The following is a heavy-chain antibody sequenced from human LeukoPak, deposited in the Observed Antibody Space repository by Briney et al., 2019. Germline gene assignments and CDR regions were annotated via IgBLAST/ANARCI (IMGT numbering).Heavy chain of an antibody. CDR3: ARGNDYRGVDY. J-gene: IGHJ4*02. Sequence: SETLSLTCAVSGGSISSSNWWSWVRQPPGKGLEWIGEIYHSGSTNYNPSLKSRVTISVDTSKSQFSLKLSSVTAADTAVYYCARGNDYRGVDYWGQGTLVTVPS. V-gene: IGHV4-4*02. CDR2: IYHSGST. CDR1: GGSISSSNW. D-gene: IGHD4-11*01.